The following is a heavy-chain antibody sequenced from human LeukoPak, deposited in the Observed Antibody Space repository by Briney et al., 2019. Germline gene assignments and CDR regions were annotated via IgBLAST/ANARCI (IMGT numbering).Heavy chain of an antibody. CDR2: ISSSGSTI. V-gene: IGHV3-11*04. J-gene: IGHJ4*02. Sequence: GGSLRLSCAASGFTFSDYYTSWIRQAPGKGLEWVSYISSSGSTIYYADSVKGRFTISRDNAKNSLYLQMNSLRAEDTAVYYCARTEIAARRLDYWGQGTLVTVSS. D-gene: IGHD6-6*01. CDR1: GFTFSDYY. CDR3: ARTEIAARRLDY.